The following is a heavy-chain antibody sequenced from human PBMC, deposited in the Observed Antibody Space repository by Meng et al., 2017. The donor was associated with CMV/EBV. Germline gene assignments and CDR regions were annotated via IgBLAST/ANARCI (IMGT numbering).Heavy chain of an antibody. CDR3: ARGTIFGVVWIGYFDY. Sequence: VQLRQGAAGLSKPSETLSPTCDVYGGSFSGYYWSWIRQPPGKGLEWIGEINHSGSTNYNPSLKSRVTISVDTSKNQFSLKLSSVTAADTAVYYCARGTIFGVVWIGYFDYWGQGTLVTVSS. J-gene: IGHJ4*02. D-gene: IGHD3-3*02. V-gene: IGHV4-34*01. CDR2: INHSGST. CDR1: GGSFSGYY.